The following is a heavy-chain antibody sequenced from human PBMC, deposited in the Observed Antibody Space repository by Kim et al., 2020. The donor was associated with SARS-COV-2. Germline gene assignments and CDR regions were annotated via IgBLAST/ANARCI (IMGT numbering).Heavy chain of an antibody. CDR1: GFTFSDYT. CDR3: ARDDTRGWYQDY. J-gene: IGHJ4*02. Sequence: GGSLRLSCAASGFTFSDYTMNWVRQAPGKGLEWLSYISGSSSTIYQTASVKGRFTISRDNAKNSLYLQMNSLRDEDTAVYYCARDDTRGWYQDYWGQGTLVTVSS. V-gene: IGHV3-48*02. D-gene: IGHD6-19*01. CDR2: ISGSSSTI.